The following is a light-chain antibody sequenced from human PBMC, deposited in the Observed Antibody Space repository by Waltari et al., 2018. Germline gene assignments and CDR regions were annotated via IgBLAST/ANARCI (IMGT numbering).Light chain of an antibody. Sequence: QSALTQPASVSGSPGQSITLSCTGTINDVGGYNYVSWYQQHPGKAPKLMICDVNKRPSGVSNRFSGSKSGNTASLTISGLQAEDEADYYCSSYTSSTTYVFGTGTKVTVL. CDR1: INDVGGYNY. V-gene: IGLV2-14*01. CDR3: SSYTSSTTYV. CDR2: DVN. J-gene: IGLJ1*01.